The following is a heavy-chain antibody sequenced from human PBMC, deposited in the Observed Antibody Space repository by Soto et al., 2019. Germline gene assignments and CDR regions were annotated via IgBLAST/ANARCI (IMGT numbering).Heavy chain of an antibody. J-gene: IGHJ5*02. V-gene: IGHV4-59*08. D-gene: IGHD3-3*01. CDR2: IYYSGST. CDR3: ARGWSNWFDP. Sequence: PSCSLALTCTASRGCIRISDGAGIRQPTGKGLEWIGYIYYSGSTNYNPSLKSRVTISVDTSKNQFSLKLGSVTAADTAVYYCARGWSNWFDPWVQGTLVTVSS. CDR1: RGCIRISD.